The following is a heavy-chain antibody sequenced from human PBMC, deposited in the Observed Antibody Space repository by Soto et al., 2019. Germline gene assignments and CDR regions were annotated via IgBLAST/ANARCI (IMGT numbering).Heavy chain of an antibody. D-gene: IGHD6-13*01. Sequence: QVQLQQWGAGLLKPSETLSLTCAVYGGSFSGYYWSWIRQPPGKGLEWIGEINHSGSTNYNPSLTSRVTISVDTSKNQFSLKLSSVTAADTAVYYCAGFNSRGYYYYYMDVWGKGTTVTVSS. J-gene: IGHJ6*03. V-gene: IGHV4-34*01. CDR2: INHSGST. CDR1: GGSFSGYY. CDR3: AGFNSRGYYYYYMDV.